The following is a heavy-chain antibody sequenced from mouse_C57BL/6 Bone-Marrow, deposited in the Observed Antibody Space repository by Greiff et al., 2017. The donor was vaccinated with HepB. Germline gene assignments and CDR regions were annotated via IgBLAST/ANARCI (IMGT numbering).Heavy chain of an antibody. V-gene: IGHV14-4*01. J-gene: IGHJ4*01. CDR1: GFNIKDDY. CDR3: TTALYYYAMDY. D-gene: IGHD1-1*01. Sequence: EVQLVESGAELVRPGASVKLSCTASGFNIKDDYMHWVKQRPEQGLEWIGWIDPENGDTEYASKFQGKATITADTSSNTAYLQLSSLTSEDTAVYYCTTALYYYAMDYWGQGTSVTVSS. CDR2: IDPENGDT.